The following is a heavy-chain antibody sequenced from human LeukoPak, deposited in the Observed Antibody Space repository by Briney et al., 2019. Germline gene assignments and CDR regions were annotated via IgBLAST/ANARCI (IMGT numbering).Heavy chain of an antibody. D-gene: IGHD6-13*01. CDR2: ISAYNGNT. V-gene: IGHV1-18*01. CDR1: GYMFSSYG. Sequence: ASVKVSCKASGYMFSSYGVSWVRQAPGQGLEWMGWISAYNGNTNYAQKLQGRVTMTTDTPTSTAYMELRSLRSDDTAVYYCAREGEAAGTPESYYYYYGMDVWGKGTTVTVSS. J-gene: IGHJ6*04. CDR3: AREGEAAGTPESYYYYYGMDV.